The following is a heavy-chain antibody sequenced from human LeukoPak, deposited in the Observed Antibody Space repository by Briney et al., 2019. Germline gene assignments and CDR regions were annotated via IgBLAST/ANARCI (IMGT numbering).Heavy chain of an antibody. CDR2: IIPIFGTA. D-gene: IGHD3-22*01. J-gene: IGHJ4*02. CDR3: ARDYYDSSGYYFDY. Sequence: GASVKVSCKSSGGTFSSYAISWVRQAPGQGLEWMGGIIPIFGTANYAQKFQGRVTITADESTSTAYMELSSLRSEDTAVYYCARDYYDSSGYYFDYWGQGTLVTVSS. CDR1: GGTFSSYA. V-gene: IGHV1-69*01.